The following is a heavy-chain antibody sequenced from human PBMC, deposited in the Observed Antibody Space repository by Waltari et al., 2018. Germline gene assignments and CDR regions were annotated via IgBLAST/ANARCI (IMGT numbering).Heavy chain of an antibody. Sequence: QVQLQESGPGLVKPSQTLSLTCTVSGGSISSGSYYWSWIRQPAGKGLEWIGYIYTSGSTNYNPSLKSRVTISVDTSKNQFSLKLSSVTAADTAVYYCARAAASSYFDSWGQGTLVTVSS. J-gene: IGHJ4*02. D-gene: IGHD6-25*01. CDR2: IYTSGST. CDR3: ARAAASSYFDS. V-gene: IGHV4-61*09. CDR1: GGSISSGSYY.